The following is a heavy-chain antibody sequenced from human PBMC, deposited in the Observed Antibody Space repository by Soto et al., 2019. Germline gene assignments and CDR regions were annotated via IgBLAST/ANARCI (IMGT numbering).Heavy chain of an antibody. CDR1: GGTFSSYA. Sequence: QVQLVQSGAEVKKPGSSVKVSCKASGGTFSSYAISWVRQAPGQGLEWMGGFIPIFGTANYAQKFQGRVTITADESTSTAYMALSSLRSEDTAVYYCARGDVVVPAAIWEYYYYYGMDVWGQGTTVTVSS. V-gene: IGHV1-69*01. J-gene: IGHJ6*02. CDR3: ARGDVVVPAAIWEYYYYYGMDV. CDR2: FIPIFGTA. D-gene: IGHD2-2*01.